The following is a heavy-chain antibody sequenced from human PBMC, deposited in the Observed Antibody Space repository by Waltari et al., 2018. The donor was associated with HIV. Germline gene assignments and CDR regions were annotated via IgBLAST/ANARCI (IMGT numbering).Heavy chain of an antibody. J-gene: IGHJ4*02. CDR3: AREKSPPWSVDY. Sequence: QVQLQQWGAGLLKPSETLSLTCAVYGGSFSGYYCSWIRQPPGKGLEWIGEINHSGSTNYNPSLKSRVTISVDTSKNQFSLKLSSVTAADTAVYYCAREKSPPWSVDYWGQGTLVTVSS. V-gene: IGHV4-34*01. CDR1: GGSFSGYY. CDR2: INHSGST. D-gene: IGHD2-15*01.